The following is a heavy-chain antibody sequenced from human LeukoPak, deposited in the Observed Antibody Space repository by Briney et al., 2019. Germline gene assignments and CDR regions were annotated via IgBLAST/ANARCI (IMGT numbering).Heavy chain of an antibody. CDR1: GILFSSYA. V-gene: IGHV3-21*01. CDR3: ARVPMVRGIAIAEADY. CDR2: ISTSSSYI. J-gene: IGHJ4*02. Sequence: GGSLRLSCAASGILFSSYAMSWVRQAPGKGLEWVSSISTSSSYIYYADSVKGRFTIPRDNAKNSLYLQMNSLRAEDTAVYYCARVPMVRGIAIAEADYWGQGTLVTGSS. D-gene: IGHD3-10*01.